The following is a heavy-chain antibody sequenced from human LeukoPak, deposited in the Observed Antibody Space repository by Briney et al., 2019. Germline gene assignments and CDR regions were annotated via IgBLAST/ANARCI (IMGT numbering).Heavy chain of an antibody. J-gene: IGHJ4*02. CDR2: IIPIFGTA. CDR3: ARSTSGWEHDY. D-gene: IGHD6-19*01. V-gene: IGHV1-69*06. Sequence: GASVKVSCKASGYTFTGYYMHWVRQAPGQGLEWMGGIIPIFGTANYAQKFQGRVTITADKSTSTAYMELSSLRSEDTAVYYCARSTSGWEHDYWGQGTLVTVSS. CDR1: GYTFTGYY.